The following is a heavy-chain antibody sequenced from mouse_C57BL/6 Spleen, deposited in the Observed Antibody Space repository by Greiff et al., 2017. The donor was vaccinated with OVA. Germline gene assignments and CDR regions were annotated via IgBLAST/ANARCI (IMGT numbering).Heavy chain of an antibody. J-gene: IGHJ4*01. CDR2: IYPGSGST. CDR3: ARAGGSSFYYAMDY. D-gene: IGHD1-1*01. CDR1: GYTFTSYW. V-gene: IGHV1-55*01. Sequence: VQLQQSGAELVKPGASVKMSCKASGYTFTSYWITWVKQRPGQGLEWIGDIYPGSGSTNYNEKFKSKATLTVDTSSSTAYMQLSSLTSEDSAVYYCARAGGSSFYYAMDYWGQGTSVTVSS.